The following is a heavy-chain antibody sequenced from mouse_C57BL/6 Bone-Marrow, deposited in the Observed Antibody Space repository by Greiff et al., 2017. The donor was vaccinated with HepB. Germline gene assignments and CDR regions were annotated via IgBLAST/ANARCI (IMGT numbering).Heavy chain of an antibody. CDR3: ARDAPYYYGSSYWYFDV. V-gene: IGHV5-16*01. D-gene: IGHD1-1*01. CDR2: INYDGSSN. Sequence: DVMLVESEGGLVQPGSSMKLSCTASGFTFSDYYMAWVRQVPEKGLEWVANINYDGSSNYYLDSLKSRFIISRDNAKNILYLQMSILKSEDTATYYCARDAPYYYGSSYWYFDVWGTGTTVTVSS. CDR1: GFTFSDYY. J-gene: IGHJ1*03.